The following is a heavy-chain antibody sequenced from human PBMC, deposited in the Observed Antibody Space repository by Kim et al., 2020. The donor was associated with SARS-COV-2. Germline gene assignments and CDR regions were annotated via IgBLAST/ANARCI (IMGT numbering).Heavy chain of an antibody. CDR1: GYTFTSYG. D-gene: IGHD3-22*01. V-gene: IGHV1-18*01. CDR3: ARDQVLGAYYYDSSGTIGGGDY. Sequence: ASVKVSCKASGYTFTSYGISWVRQAPGQGLEWMGWISAYNGNTNYAQKLQGRVTMTTDTSTSTAYMELRSLRSDDTAVYYCARDQVLGAYYYDSSGTIGGGDYWGQRTLVTVSS. J-gene: IGHJ4*02. CDR2: ISAYNGNT.